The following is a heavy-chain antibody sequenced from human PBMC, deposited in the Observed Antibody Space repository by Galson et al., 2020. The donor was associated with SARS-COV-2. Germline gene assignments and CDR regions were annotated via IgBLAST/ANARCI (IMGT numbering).Heavy chain of an antibody. J-gene: IGHJ4*02. V-gene: IGHV4-39*01. D-gene: IGHD6-13*01. CDR2: IYYSGST. Sequence: SETLSLTCTVSGGSISSSSYYWGWIRQPPGKGLEWIGSIYYSGSTYYNPSLKSRVTISVDTSKNQFSLKLSSVTAADTAVYYCAAWVAAAGSKFDYWCQGTLVTVSS. CDR3: AAWVAAAGSKFDY. CDR1: GGSISSSSYY.